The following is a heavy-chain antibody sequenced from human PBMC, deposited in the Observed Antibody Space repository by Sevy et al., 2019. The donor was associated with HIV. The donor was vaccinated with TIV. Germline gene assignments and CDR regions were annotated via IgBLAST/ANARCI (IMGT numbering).Heavy chain of an antibody. CDR2: ISGSGGST. Sequence: GGSLRLSCAASGFTLSSYAMSWVRQAPGKGLEWVSAISGSGGSTYYADSVKGRFTISRDNSKNTLYLQMNSLRAEDTAVYYCATELGTYYYDSSGCYSDYWGQGTLVTVSS. CDR1: GFTLSSYA. CDR3: ATELGTYYYDSSGCYSDY. D-gene: IGHD3-22*01. V-gene: IGHV3-23*01. J-gene: IGHJ4*02.